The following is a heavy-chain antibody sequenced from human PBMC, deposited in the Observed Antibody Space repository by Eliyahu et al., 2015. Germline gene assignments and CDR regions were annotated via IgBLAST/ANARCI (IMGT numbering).Heavy chain of an antibody. CDR2: IYHSGST. J-gene: IGHJ5*02. Sequence: QVQLQESGPGLVKPSETLSLTCXXSGYXISRGXXXGWIRQPPGKGLEWIGSIYHSGSTYYNPSLKSRVTISVDTSKNQFSLKLSSVTAADTAVYYCAGRSLWSMDWFDPWGQGTLVTVSS. V-gene: IGHV4-38-2*01. CDR3: AGRSLWSMDWFDP. CDR1: GYXISRGXX. D-gene: IGHD3-10*01.